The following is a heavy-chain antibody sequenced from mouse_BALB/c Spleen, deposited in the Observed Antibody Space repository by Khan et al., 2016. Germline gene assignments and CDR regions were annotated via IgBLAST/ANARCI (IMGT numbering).Heavy chain of an antibody. D-gene: IGHD4-1*01. J-gene: IGHJ2*01. Sequence: QVQLQQSGPELVRPGASVKMSCKASGYTFTTYWIHWVKQRPGQGLEWIGMIDPSSSETRFIQKFTDKATLNVDRSSNTASMQLNSMTSEDSTVYSGANWSSYCDYWGQGSTLTVSS. CDR3: ANWSSYCDY. CDR2: IDPSSSET. V-gene: IGHV1S127*01. CDR1: GYTFTTYW.